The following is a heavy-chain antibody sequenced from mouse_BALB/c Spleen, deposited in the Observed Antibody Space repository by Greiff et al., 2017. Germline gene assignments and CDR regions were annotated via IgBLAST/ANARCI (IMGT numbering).Heavy chain of an antibody. CDR1: GFNIKDTY. J-gene: IGHJ4*01. CDR2: IDPANGNT. CDR3: ARPRWDENAMDY. D-gene: IGHD4-1*01. V-gene: IGHV14-3*02. Sequence: VQLKQSGAELVKPGASVKLSCTASGFNIKDTYMHWVKQRPEQGLEWIGRIDPANGNTKYDPKFQGKATITADTSSNTAYLQLSSLTSEDTAVYYCARPRWDENAMDYWGQGTSVTVSS.